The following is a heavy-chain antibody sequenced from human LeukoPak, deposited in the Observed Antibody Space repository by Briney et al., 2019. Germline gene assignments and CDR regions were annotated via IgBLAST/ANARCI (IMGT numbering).Heavy chain of an antibody. V-gene: IGHV1-2*02. CDR1: GYTFTNYG. J-gene: IGHJ4*02. D-gene: IGHD6-19*01. CDR2: INPNSGGT. CDR3: ARDLDSSGWYYFDY. Sequence: GASVTVSCKASGYTFTNYGISWVRQAPGQGLEGMGWINPNSGGTNYAQKFQGRVTMTRDTSISTAYMELSRLRSDDTAVYYCARDLDSSGWYYFDYWGQGTLVTVSS.